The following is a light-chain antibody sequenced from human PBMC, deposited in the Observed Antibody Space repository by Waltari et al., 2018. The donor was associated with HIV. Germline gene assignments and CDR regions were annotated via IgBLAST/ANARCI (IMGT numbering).Light chain of an antibody. Sequence: EYMGPGQTASITCSGYELGDKYTCWYQQKPGQSPLLVIYQDNKRPSGIPERFSASSPGHTATLTISGTLPMDEADYYCQAWGSTTSGVFGRGTKLTVL. V-gene: IGLV3-1*01. J-gene: IGLJ3*02. CDR1: ELGDKY. CDR3: QAWGSTTSGV. CDR2: QDN.